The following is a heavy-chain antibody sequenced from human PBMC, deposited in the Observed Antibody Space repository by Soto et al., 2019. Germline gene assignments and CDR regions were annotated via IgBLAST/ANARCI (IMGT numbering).Heavy chain of an antibody. CDR3: DKERRDRSASSVKGPHYSYGMDV. V-gene: IGHV3-30*18. CDR2: ISYDGSNK. D-gene: IGHD3-22*01. J-gene: IGHJ6*02. CDR1: GFTFSSYG. Sequence: GGSLRLSCAASGFTFSSYGMHWVRQAPGKGLEWVAVISYDGSNKYYADSVKGRFTISRDNSKNTLYLQMNSLRAEDKSVYYCDKERRDRSASSVKGPHYSYGMDVWGQGTTVTVSS.